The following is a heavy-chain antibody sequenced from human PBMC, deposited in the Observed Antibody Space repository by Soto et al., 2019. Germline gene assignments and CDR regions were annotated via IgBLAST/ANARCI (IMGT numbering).Heavy chain of an antibody. CDR3: ARAVAGGVYYYYGMDV. D-gene: IGHD6-19*01. J-gene: IGHJ6*02. V-gene: IGHV1-69*12. CDR1: GGTFSSYA. CDR2: IIPIFGTA. Sequence: QVQLVQSGAEVKKPGSSVKVSCKASGGTFSSYAINWVRQAPGQGLEWMGGIIPIFGTADYAQKFQGRVTITADESTSTAYMELRSLRSEDTAVYYCARAVAGGVYYYYGMDVWGQRTTVTVSS.